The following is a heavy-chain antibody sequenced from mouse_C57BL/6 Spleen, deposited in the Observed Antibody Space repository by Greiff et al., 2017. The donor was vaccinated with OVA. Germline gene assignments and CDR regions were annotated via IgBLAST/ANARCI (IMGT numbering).Heavy chain of an antibody. V-gene: IGHV5-4*01. CDR2: ISDGGSYT. CDR1: GFTFSSYA. CDR3: ARDQRNYGSSSYYFDY. D-gene: IGHD1-1*01. Sequence: EVKLVESGGGLVKPGGSLKLSCAASGFTFSSYAMSWVRQTPEKRLEWVATISDGGSYTYYPDNVKGRFTISRDNAKNNLYLQMSHLKSEDTAMDYCARDQRNYGSSSYYFDYWGQGTTLTVSS. J-gene: IGHJ2*01.